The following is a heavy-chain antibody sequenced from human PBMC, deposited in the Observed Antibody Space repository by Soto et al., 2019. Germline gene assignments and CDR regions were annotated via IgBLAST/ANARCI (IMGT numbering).Heavy chain of an antibody. Sequence: EVQLVESGGGLVQPGGSLRLSCAASGFTFSSYWMSWVRQAPGKGLEWVANIKQDGSEKYYVDSVKGRFTISRDNAKNSLYLQMNSLRAEDTAVYYCARSHPPPYDFWSGYYLDFWGQGTLVTVSS. V-gene: IGHV3-7*01. CDR2: IKQDGSEK. CDR3: ARSHPPPYDFWSGYYLDF. CDR1: GFTFSSYW. J-gene: IGHJ4*02. D-gene: IGHD3-3*01.